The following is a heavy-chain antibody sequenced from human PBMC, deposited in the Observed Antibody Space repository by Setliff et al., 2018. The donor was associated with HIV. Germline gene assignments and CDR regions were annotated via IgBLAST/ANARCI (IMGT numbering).Heavy chain of an antibody. D-gene: IGHD3-10*01. CDR1: GGSISSYY. Sequence: SETLSLTCTVSGGSISSYYWSWIRQPPGKGLEWIGYIYYSGSTNYNPSLKSRVTISVDTSKNQFSLKLSSVTAADTAVYYCARPMYYYNDAFDIWGQGTMVTVSS. V-gene: IGHV4-59*08. J-gene: IGHJ3*02. CDR2: IYYSGST. CDR3: ARPMYYYNDAFDI.